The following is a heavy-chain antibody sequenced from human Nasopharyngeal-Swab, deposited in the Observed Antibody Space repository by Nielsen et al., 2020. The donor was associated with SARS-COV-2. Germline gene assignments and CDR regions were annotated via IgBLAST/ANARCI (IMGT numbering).Heavy chain of an antibody. J-gene: IGHJ3*02. CDR2: IWYDGSNK. CDR1: GFTFSSYG. D-gene: IGHD4-17*01. CDR3: ARVKDPYGAFDI. Sequence: GSLRLSCAASGFTFSSYGMHWVRQAPGKGLEWVAVIWYDGSNKYYADSVKGRFTISRDNSKNTLYLQMNSLRAEDTAVYYCARVKDPYGAFDIWGQGTMVTVSS. V-gene: IGHV3-33*01.